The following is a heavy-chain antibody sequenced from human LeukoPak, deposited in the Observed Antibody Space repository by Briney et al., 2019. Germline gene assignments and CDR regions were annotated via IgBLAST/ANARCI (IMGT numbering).Heavy chain of an antibody. CDR3: ASHPSRDGYDLTFDP. CDR1: GFTFSSYS. Sequence: TGGSLRLSCAASGFTFSSYSMNWVRQAPGKGLEWVSYISSSSSTIYYADSVKGRFTISRDNAKNSLYLQMNSLRAEDTAVYYCASHPSRDGYDLTFDPWGQGTLVTVSS. CDR2: ISSSSSTI. J-gene: IGHJ5*02. D-gene: IGHD5-24*01. V-gene: IGHV3-48*04.